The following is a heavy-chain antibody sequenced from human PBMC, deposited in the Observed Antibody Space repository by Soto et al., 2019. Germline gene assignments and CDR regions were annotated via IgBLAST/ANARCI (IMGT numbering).Heavy chain of an antibody. V-gene: IGHV4-38-2*02. D-gene: IGHD3-10*01. Sequence: SETLSLTCIVSNFSISIGYYCGCIRQSPGKGLEWIATIYHTGHTYYNPSLKSRVTISVDTSENHFSLKLSSVTAADTAVYYCARRPRNYYGSGSYSLGYWGQGTLVTVS. CDR3: ARRPRNYYGSGSYSLGY. CDR2: IYHTGHT. CDR1: NFSISIGYY. J-gene: IGHJ4*02.